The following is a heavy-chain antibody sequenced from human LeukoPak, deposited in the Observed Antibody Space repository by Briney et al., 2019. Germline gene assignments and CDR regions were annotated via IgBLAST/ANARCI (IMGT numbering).Heavy chain of an antibody. CDR1: GGSFSGYY. Sequence: PSETLSLTCAVYGGSFSGYYRSWIRQPPGKGLEWIGEINHSGSTNYNPSLKSRVTMSVDTSKNQFSLKLSSVTAADTAVYYCARVYYDFWSGYYLDYWGQGALVTVSS. D-gene: IGHD3-3*01. CDR2: INHSGST. J-gene: IGHJ4*02. V-gene: IGHV4-34*01. CDR3: ARVYYDFWSGYYLDY.